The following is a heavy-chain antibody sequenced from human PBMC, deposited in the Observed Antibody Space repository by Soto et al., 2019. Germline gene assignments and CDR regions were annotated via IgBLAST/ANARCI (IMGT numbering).Heavy chain of an antibody. Sequence: EVQLVESGGTLVQPGGSLRLSCSASDFTFSSFGMNWVRQAPGKGLEWVSYISHSATTIQYADSVKGRFTISRDNAKNSLFLQMNSLRVEDTAVYYCARTSHPFCSSASCEWFDPWGQGTLVTVSS. V-gene: IGHV3-48*03. CDR3: ARTSHPFCSSASCEWFDP. CDR1: DFTFSSFG. CDR2: ISHSATTI. D-gene: IGHD2-2*01. J-gene: IGHJ5*02.